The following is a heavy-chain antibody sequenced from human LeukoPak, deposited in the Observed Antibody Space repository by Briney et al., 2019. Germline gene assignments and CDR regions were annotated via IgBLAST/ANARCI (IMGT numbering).Heavy chain of an antibody. D-gene: IGHD4-23*01. CDR1: GFTFSSYA. J-gene: IGHJ4*02. CDR3: ARATTVVTPQDY. Sequence: GGSLRLSCAASGFTFSSYAMHWVRQAPGKGLEYVSAISSNGGSTYYANSVKGRFTISRDNSKNTLYLQMGSLRAEDMAVYYCARATTVVTPQDYWGQGTLVTVSS. V-gene: IGHV3-64*01. CDR2: ISSNGGST.